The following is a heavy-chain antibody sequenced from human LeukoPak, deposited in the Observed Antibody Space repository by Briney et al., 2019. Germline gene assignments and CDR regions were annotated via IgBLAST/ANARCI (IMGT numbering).Heavy chain of an antibody. CDR1: GGSILTTNW. J-gene: IGHJ4*02. V-gene: IGHV4-4*02. CDR2: VHLSGAS. D-gene: IGHD1-26*01. CDR3: ARESGAFCPFGF. Sequence: SGTLSLTCAVSGGSILTTNWWSWVRQPPGKGLEWIGEVHLSGASNYNPSLKSRVSMSIDNSKNQLSLKLTSVTAADTAVYYCARESGAFCPFGFWGQGTLVTVSS.